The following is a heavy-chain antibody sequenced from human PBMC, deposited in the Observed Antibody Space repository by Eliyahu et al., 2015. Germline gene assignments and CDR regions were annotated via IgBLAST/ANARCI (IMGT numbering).Heavy chain of an antibody. D-gene: IGHD2-15*01. CDR3: ARAGGYCSGGRCYSHY. Sequence: QVQLVQSGSELEKPGASVKISCKASGYTFTTXALLWVRXAPGQGLEXMGWINTQTWKPTYVQGFTGRFVFSLDTSVSTAYLQISSLKPEDTAVYYCARAGGYCSGGRCYSHYWGQGTLVTVSS. J-gene: IGHJ4*02. CDR1: GYTFTTXA. V-gene: IGHV7-4-1*02. CDR2: INTQTWKP.